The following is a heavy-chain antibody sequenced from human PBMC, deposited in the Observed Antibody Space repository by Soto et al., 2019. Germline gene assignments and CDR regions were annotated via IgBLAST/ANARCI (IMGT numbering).Heavy chain of an antibody. CDR2: NHYSGIT. J-gene: IGHJ6*02. CDR1: GGSISSGGYY. CDR3: ARGSSIAGLYYVMDV. V-gene: IGHV4-31*03. Sequence: QVQLQESGPGLVKPSQTLSLTCTVSGGSISSGGYYWTWIRQHPGKGLEWIGYNHYSGITYYNPSIKRRVHISLPTTNTRVPLKLSSVTAEDTAVYYCARGSSIAGLYYVMDVWGQGPTVTVSS. D-gene: IGHD6-6*01.